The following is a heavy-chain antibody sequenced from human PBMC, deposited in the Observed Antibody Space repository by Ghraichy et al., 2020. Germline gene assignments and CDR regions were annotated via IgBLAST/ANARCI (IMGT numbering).Heavy chain of an antibody. D-gene: IGHD6-19*01. J-gene: IGHJ6*04. CDR1: GFTFSSYA. V-gene: IGHV3-23*01. Sequence: GGSLRLSCAASGFTFSSYAMSWVRQAPGKGLEWVSAISGSGGSTYYADSVKGRFTISRDNSKNTLYLQMNSLRAEDTAVYYCAISAGSGWVGRGYYGMDVWGEGATVTVCS. CDR2: ISGSGGST. CDR3: AISAGSGWVGRGYYGMDV.